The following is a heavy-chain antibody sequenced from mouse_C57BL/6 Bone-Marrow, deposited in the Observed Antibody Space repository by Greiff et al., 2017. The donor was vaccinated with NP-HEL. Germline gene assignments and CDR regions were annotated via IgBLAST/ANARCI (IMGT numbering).Heavy chain of an antibody. CDR1: GYTFTSYG. D-gene: IGHD1-1*01. Sequence: VQLQQSGAELARPGASVKLSCKASGYTFTSYGISWVKQRTGQGLAWIGEIYPRSGNTYYNEKFKGKAKLTADKSSSTAYMELRSLTSEDSAVYFCARSITTVVATVDWYFDVWGTGTTVTVSS. V-gene: IGHV1-81*01. CDR2: IYPRSGNT. CDR3: ARSITTVVATVDWYFDV. J-gene: IGHJ1*03.